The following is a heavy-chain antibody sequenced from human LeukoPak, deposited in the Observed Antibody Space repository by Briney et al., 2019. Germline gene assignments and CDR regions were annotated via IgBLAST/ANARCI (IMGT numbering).Heavy chain of an antibody. CDR1: VGTFSSYA. Sequence: EASVKVSCKASVGTFSSYAISWVRQAPGQGLEWMGGIIPIFGTANYAQKFQGRVTITADESTSTAYMELSSLRSEDTAVYYCAREAYCGGDCYSVAYFDYWGQGTLVTVSS. V-gene: IGHV1-69*13. CDR3: AREAYCGGDCYSVAYFDY. CDR2: IIPIFGTA. J-gene: IGHJ4*02. D-gene: IGHD2-21*01.